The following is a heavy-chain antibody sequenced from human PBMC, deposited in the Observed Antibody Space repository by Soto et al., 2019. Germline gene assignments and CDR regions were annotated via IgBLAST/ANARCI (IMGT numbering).Heavy chain of an antibody. D-gene: IGHD6-19*01. J-gene: IGHJ4*02. CDR1: VDSVASNIAT. CDR2: TYYRSKWYI. Sequence: QTFSLIXGYSVDSVASNIATWNWIRQSPSRGLEWLGRTYYRSKWYIDYAVSVKSRITINADTSKNQFSLQLNSVTPEDTAVYFCASDITPTSGWYYFEYWGQGTLVTV. CDR3: ASDITPTSGWYYFEY. V-gene: IGHV6-1*01.